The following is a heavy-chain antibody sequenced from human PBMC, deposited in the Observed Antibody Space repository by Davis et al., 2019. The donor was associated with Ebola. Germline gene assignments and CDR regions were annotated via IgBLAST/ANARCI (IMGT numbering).Heavy chain of an antibody. Sequence: MPSETLSLTCTVSGGSIISSSSYWGWIRQPPRKGLEWIGSIYYSGITYYNPSLKSRVTISVDTSKNQFSLKLRSVTAADTAVYYCRCSSGWYLGYWGQGTLVTVSS. J-gene: IGHJ4*02. CDR3: RCSSGWYLGY. V-gene: IGHV4-39*01. CDR1: GGSIISSSSY. D-gene: IGHD6-19*01. CDR2: IYYSGIT.